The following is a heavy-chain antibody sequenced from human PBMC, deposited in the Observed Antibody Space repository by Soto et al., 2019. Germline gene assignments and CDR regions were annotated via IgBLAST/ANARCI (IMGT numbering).Heavy chain of an antibody. CDR1: GGTFGSFA. D-gene: IGHD3-22*01. CDR2: IIPIFGTP. J-gene: IGHJ4*02. Sequence: GASVKVSCKASGGTFGSFAVSWVRQAPGQGLEWMGGIIPIFGTPNYAQRFQDSVTITADASTRTVYMELSSLKSEDTAVYYCARSGWDYYDTGGLGYFDFWGQGTLVTVSS. V-gene: IGHV1-69*13. CDR3: ARSGWDYYDTGGLGYFDF.